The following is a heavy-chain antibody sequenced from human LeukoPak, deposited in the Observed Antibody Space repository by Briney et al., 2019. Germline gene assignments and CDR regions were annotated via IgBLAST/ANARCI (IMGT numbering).Heavy chain of an antibody. CDR3: ARTTAMVTIFDY. CDR1: GYTFTTYA. J-gene: IGHJ4*02. CDR2: INAGNGNT. V-gene: IGHV1-3*01. D-gene: IGHD5-18*01. Sequence: ASVKVSCKASGYTFTTYAMHWVRQAPGQRLEWMGWINAGNGNTEYSQKFQGRVTITRDTSASTAYMELSSLRSEDTAVYYCARTTAMVTIFDYWGQGTLVTVSS.